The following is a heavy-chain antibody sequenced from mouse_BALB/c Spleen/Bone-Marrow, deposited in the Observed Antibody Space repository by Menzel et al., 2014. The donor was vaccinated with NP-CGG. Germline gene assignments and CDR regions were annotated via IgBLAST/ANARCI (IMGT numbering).Heavy chain of an antibody. CDR3: ARSRDYGSSYYAMDY. D-gene: IGHD1-1*01. CDR1: GFNIKDTY. Sequence: DVKLVESGAELVKPGASVKLSCTASGFNIKDTYMHWVKQRPEQGLEWIGRIDPANGNTKYDPKFQGKATIIADTSSNTAYLQLSSLTSEDTAVYYCARSRDYGSSYYAMDYWGQGTSVTVSS. J-gene: IGHJ4*01. V-gene: IGHV14-3*02. CDR2: IDPANGNT.